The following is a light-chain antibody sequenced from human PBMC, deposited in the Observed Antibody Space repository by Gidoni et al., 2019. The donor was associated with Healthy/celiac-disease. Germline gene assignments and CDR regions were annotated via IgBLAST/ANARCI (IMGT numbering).Light chain of an antibody. CDR2: KAS. CDR1: QSISSW. V-gene: IGKV1-5*03. J-gene: IGKJ1*01. Sequence: DIQMTQSPSTLSASVGDRVTITCRASQSISSWLAWYQKKPGKAPKLLIYKASSLASGVPSRFSGSGSGTEFTLTISSLQPDDFATYYCQQYNSYPWTFGQGTKVEIK. CDR3: QQYNSYPWT.